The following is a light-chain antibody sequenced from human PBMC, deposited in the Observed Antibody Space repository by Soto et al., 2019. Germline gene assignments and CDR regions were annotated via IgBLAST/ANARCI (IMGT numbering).Light chain of an antibody. CDR3: QQSYSTPPWT. J-gene: IGKJ1*01. CDR2: AAT. V-gene: IGKV1-39*01. CDR1: QSIVTY. Sequence: DIQMTQSPSSLSASVGDRVTITCRASQSIVTYLNWYLQKPGKAPKLLIYAATNLQSGVPSRFSGSGSGTDFTLTISSLQPEDFATYFCQQSYSTPPWTCGQGTKVEIK.